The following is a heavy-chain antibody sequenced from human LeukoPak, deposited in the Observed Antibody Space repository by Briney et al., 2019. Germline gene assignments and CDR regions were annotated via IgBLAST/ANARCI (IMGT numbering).Heavy chain of an antibody. V-gene: IGHV3-9*01. CDR1: GFTFDDYA. Sequence: GGSLRLSCAASGFTFDDYAMHWVRQAPGKGLEWVSGISWNSGSLYYADSVKGRFTISRDNAKNSLYLQMNSLRAEDTAVYYCAELGITMIGGVWGKGTTVTISS. J-gene: IGHJ6*04. CDR3: AELGITMIGGV. CDR2: ISWNSGSL. D-gene: IGHD3-10*02.